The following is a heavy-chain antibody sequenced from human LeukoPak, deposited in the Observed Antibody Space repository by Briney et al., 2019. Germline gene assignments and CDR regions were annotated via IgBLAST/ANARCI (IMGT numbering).Heavy chain of an antibody. Sequence: SETLSLTCTVSGGSISSSPYYWGWIRQPPGKGLEWIGTIYYRGSTYSNPSLNSRVTISLDTSKNPSSLRLRSVTAADTALYYCARNKPSDRILSTFDPWGQGTLVTVSS. V-gene: IGHV4-39*01. CDR3: ARNKPSDRILSTFDP. J-gene: IGHJ5*02. CDR2: IYYRGST. CDR1: GGSISSSPYY. D-gene: IGHD2-2*01.